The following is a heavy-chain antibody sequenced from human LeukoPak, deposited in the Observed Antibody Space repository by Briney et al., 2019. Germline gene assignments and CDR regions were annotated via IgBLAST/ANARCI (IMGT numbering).Heavy chain of an antibody. CDR2: ISSGGSGI. J-gene: IGHJ6*03. CDR1: GLIFSDYY. Sequence: GGSLRLSCAASGLIFSDYYMSWIRLAPGKGLEWVSYISSGGSGIHYADAVKGRFTVSRDNAKNSMYLQMNSLRADDTAVYYCARDSKFTGYYYYMDVWGKGTTVTVSS. CDR3: ARDSKFTGYYYYMDV. V-gene: IGHV3-11*04. D-gene: IGHD3-16*01.